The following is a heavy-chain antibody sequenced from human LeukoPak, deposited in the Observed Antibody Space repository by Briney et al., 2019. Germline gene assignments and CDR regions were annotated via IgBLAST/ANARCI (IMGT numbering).Heavy chain of an antibody. CDR1: GFTVSSNY. D-gene: IGHD6-19*01. V-gene: IGHV3-66*02. CDR2: IYSGGST. CDR3: ARGLVTACDY. Sequence: AGGSLRLSCAASGFTVSSNYMSWVRQAPGKGLEWVSVIYSGGSTYYADSVKGRFTISRDNSKNTPYLQMNSLRAEDTAVYYCARGLVTACDYWGQGTLVTVSS. J-gene: IGHJ4*02.